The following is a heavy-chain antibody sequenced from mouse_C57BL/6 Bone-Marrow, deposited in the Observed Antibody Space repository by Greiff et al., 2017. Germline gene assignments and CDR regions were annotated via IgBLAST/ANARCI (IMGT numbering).Heavy chain of an antibody. CDR1: GYTFTDYE. CDR2: IDPETGGT. D-gene: IGHD1-1*01. V-gene: IGHV1-15*01. J-gene: IGHJ2*01. CDR3: TRVAVVAKGYFDY. Sequence: VKLQESGAELVRPGASVTLSCKASGYTFTDYEMHWVKQTPVHGLEWIGAIDPETGGTAYNQKFKGKAILTSDKSSSTAYMELRSLSSEDSAVYYCTRVAVVAKGYFDYWGQGTTLTVSS.